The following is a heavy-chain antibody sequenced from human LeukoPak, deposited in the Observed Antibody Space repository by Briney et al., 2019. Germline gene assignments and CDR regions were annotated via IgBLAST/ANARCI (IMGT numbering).Heavy chain of an antibody. CDR1: GGSFSGYY. J-gene: IGHJ6*02. D-gene: IGHD3-3*01. CDR3: ARSTIFGLYYYYGMDV. Sequence: SETLSLICAVYGGSFSGYYWSWIRQPPGKGLEWIGEINHSGSTNYNPSLKSRVTVSVDTSKNQFSLKLSSVTAADTAVYYCARSTIFGLYYYYGMDVWGQGTTVTVSS. CDR2: INHSGST. V-gene: IGHV4-34*01.